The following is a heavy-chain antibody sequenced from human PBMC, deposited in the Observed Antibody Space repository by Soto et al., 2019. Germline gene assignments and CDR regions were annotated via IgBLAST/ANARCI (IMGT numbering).Heavy chain of an antibody. CDR2: ISYDGSNK. D-gene: IGHD3-10*01. CDR1: GFTFSTYG. CDR3: AKLLSTTGVWAFDY. Sequence: QVLLVESGGGVVQPGRSLRLSCAASGFTFSTYGMHWVRQAPGKGLEWVANISYDGSNKFYADSVKGRFTISRDNSKNTLYLEVNRLRAEDTAVYYCAKLLSTTGVWAFDYGGQGTMVSVSS. V-gene: IGHV3-30*18. J-gene: IGHJ4*02.